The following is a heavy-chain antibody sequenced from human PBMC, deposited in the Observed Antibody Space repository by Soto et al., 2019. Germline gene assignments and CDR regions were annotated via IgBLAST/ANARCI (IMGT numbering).Heavy chain of an antibody. CDR3: ARDGRGYCSGGSCFHYFDY. CDR1: GGTFSSYA. J-gene: IGHJ4*02. Sequence: QVQLVQSGAEVKKPGSSVKVSCKASGGTFSSYAISWVRQAPGQGLEWMGGIIPIFGTANYAQKFQGRVTITADESTRTAYMELSSLRSEDTAVYYCARDGRGYCSGGSCFHYFDYWGQGTLVTVSS. V-gene: IGHV1-69*01. CDR2: IIPIFGTA. D-gene: IGHD2-15*01.